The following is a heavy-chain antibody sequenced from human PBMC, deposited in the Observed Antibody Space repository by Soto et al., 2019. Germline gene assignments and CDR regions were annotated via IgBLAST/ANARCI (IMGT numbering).Heavy chain of an antibody. D-gene: IGHD2-15*01. Sequence: GGSLRLSCAASGFIFSSYAMSWVRQAPGKGLEWVSVISGIGGSTYYADSVKGRFTISRDNSKNTLYLQMNSLRAEDTAVYYCAKVALPTNWFDPWGQGTLVTV. V-gene: IGHV3-23*01. CDR3: AKVALPTNWFDP. J-gene: IGHJ5*02. CDR1: GFIFSSYA. CDR2: ISGIGGST.